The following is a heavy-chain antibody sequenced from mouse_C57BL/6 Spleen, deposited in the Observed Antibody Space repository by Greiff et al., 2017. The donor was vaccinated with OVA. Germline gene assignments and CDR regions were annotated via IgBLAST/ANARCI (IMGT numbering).Heavy chain of an antibody. V-gene: IGHV1-80*01. Sequence: QVQLQQSGAELVKPGASVKISCKASGYAFSSYWMNWVKQRPGKGLAWIGQIYPGDGDTNYNGKFKGKATLTADKSSSTAYMQLSSLTSEDSAVYFCARKGIYYDYDWFAYWGQGTLVTVSA. CDR2: IYPGDGDT. CDR1: GYAFSSYW. D-gene: IGHD2-4*01. CDR3: ARKGIYYDYDWFAY. J-gene: IGHJ3*01.